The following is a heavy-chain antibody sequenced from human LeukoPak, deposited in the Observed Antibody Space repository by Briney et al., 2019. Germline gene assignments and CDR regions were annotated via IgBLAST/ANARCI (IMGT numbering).Heavy chain of an antibody. CDR2: IYYSGST. Sequence: SETLSLTCTVSGGSISSSSYYWGWIRQPPGKGLEWIGSIYYSGSTYYNPSLKSRVTISVDTSKNQFSLKLSSVTAADTAVYYCARVTSRGSSYLDYWGQGTLVTVSS. CDR3: ARVTSRGSSYLDY. V-gene: IGHV4-39*01. CDR1: GGSISSSSYY. J-gene: IGHJ4*02. D-gene: IGHD6-6*01.